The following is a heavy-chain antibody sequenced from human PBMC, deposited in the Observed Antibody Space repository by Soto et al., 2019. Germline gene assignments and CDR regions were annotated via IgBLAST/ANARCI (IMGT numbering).Heavy chain of an antibody. D-gene: IGHD2-15*01. Sequence: ASVKVSCKASGYTFTSYYMHWVRQAPGQGLEWMGIINPSGGSANYAQKFQGRVAMTRDTSTSTVYMELSSLRSDDTAVYYCARDRTSGGLFDYWGQGTLVTVSS. V-gene: IGHV1-46*01. CDR2: INPSGGSA. J-gene: IGHJ4*02. CDR1: GYTFTSYY. CDR3: ARDRTSGGLFDY.